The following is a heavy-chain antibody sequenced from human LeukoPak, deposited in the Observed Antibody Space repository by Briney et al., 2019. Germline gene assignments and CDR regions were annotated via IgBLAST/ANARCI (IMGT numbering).Heavy chain of an antibody. CDR2: IKQDGSDK. Sequence: GGSLRLSCAASGFTFSGFWMTWVRQAPGKGLAWVANIKQDGSDKHYVDSVEGRFTISRDNAKSSLYLQMNSLRAEDTAVYYCAWPPAPWGQGTLVTVSS. CDR1: GFTFSGFW. J-gene: IGHJ4*02. V-gene: IGHV3-7*01. CDR3: AWPPAP. D-gene: IGHD2-2*01.